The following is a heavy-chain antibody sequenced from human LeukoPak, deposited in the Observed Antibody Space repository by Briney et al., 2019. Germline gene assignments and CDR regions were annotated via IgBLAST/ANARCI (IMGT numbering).Heavy chain of an antibody. D-gene: IGHD2-2*01. Sequence: PSETLSLTRTVSVGSTSSYYRSWIPEPPRKGLEWFRDIYYSGSTNYSPSLKSRVTISVDTSKNQFSLKLSSVTAADTAVYYCARRSRYCSSTSCYYYYYYMDVWGKGTTVTVSS. J-gene: IGHJ6*03. CDR3: ARRSRYCSSTSCYYYYYYMDV. CDR2: IYYSGST. V-gene: IGHV4-59*08. CDR1: VGSTSSYY.